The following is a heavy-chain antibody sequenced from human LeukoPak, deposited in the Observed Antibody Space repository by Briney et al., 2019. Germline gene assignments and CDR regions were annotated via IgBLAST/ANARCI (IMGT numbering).Heavy chain of an antibody. CDR3: AKDPYSSSWYDY. Sequence: GGSLRLSCAASGFTFSTFAMIWVRQPPGKGLEWVSSIFPSGGSTYYADSVKGRFTISRDNSKNTLYLQMNSLRAEDTAVYYCAKDPYSSSWYDYWGQGTLVTVSS. V-gene: IGHV3-23*01. CDR1: GFTFSTFA. D-gene: IGHD6-13*01. CDR2: IFPSGGST. J-gene: IGHJ4*02.